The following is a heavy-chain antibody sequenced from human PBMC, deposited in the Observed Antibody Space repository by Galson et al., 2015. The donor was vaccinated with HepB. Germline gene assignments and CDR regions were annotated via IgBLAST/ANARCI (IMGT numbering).Heavy chain of an antibody. CDR2: VYSGGSK. Sequence: SLRLSCAASGFTFSHAWMSWVRQAPGKGLEWVAVVYSGGSKHYAESVKGRFSISRDNSKNTVDLQMNSLRAEDTAVYFCARDSRGFKYGYSFDYWGQGTQVTVSS. CDR3: ARDSRGFKYGYSFDY. J-gene: IGHJ4*02. CDR1: GFTFSHAW. V-gene: IGHV3-66*01. D-gene: IGHD3-22*01.